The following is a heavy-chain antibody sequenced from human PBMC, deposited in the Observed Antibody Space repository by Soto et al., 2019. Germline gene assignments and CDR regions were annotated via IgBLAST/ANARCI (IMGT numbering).Heavy chain of an antibody. CDR1: GFTFNMFA. J-gene: IGHJ4*02. Sequence: GGSLRLSCEASGFTFNMFAMTWVRQAPGKRPEWVSTISGSGGSTYYADSVKGRFTISRDNSKNTLYLQMNSLRAEDTAVYYCAKANTLFCSGGSCYISFWGQGNLVTVSS. V-gene: IGHV3-23*01. CDR2: ISGSGGST. D-gene: IGHD2-15*01. CDR3: AKANTLFCSGGSCYISF.